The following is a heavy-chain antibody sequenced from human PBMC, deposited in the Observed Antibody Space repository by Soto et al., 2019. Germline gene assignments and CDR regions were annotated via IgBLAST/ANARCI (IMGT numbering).Heavy chain of an antibody. CDR2: ISSNGGST. J-gene: IGHJ3*02. V-gene: IGHV3-64*01. CDR3: ARNYGGNSYAFDI. CDR1: GFTFSSYA. Sequence: GGSLRLSCATSGFTFSSYAMHWVRQAPGKGLEYVSAISSNGGSTYYANSVKGRFTISRDNSKNTLYLQMGSLRAEDVAVYYCARNYGGNSYAFDIWGQGTMVTVSS. D-gene: IGHD2-21*02.